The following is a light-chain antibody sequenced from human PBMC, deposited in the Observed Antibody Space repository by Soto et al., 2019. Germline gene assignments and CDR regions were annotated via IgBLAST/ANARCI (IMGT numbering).Light chain of an antibody. Sequence: SYELTQPPSVSVSPGQTASITCPGDKLGNKYACWYQQKPGQSPVLGIYQDIKRPSGIPERFSGSNSGNTATLTISGTQAMDEADYYCQAWDSSTVVFGGGTKLTVL. CDR1: KLGNKY. CDR2: QDI. V-gene: IGLV3-1*01. J-gene: IGLJ2*01. CDR3: QAWDSSTVV.